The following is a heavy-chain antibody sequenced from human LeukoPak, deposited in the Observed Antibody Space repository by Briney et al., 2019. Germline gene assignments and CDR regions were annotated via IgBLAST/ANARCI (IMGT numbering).Heavy chain of an antibody. CDR2: IYYSGST. CDR3: ARRVIQLWSTPGWFDP. D-gene: IGHD5-18*01. Sequence: PSETLSLTCTVSGGSISSYYWGWIRQPPGKGLEWIGYIYYSGSTNYNPSLKSRVTISVDTSKNQFSLKLSSVTAADTAVYYCARRVIQLWSTPGWFDPWGQGTLVTVSS. V-gene: IGHV4-59*08. J-gene: IGHJ5*02. CDR1: GGSISSYY.